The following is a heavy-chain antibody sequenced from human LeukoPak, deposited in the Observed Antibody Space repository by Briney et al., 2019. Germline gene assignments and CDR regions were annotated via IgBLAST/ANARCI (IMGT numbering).Heavy chain of an antibody. J-gene: IGHJ5*02. CDR1: GESIRSTNW. CDR2: IYHSGTT. CDR3: ARSVLRFLEWQGWFDP. Sequence: SETLSLTCAVSGESIRSTNWWSWVRQPPGKGLEWIGEIYHSGTTNYNPSLESRVTISLDTSNNQFFLDLNSVTAADTAVYYCARSVLRFLEWQGWFDPWGQGTLVTVSS. V-gene: IGHV4-4*02. D-gene: IGHD3-3*01.